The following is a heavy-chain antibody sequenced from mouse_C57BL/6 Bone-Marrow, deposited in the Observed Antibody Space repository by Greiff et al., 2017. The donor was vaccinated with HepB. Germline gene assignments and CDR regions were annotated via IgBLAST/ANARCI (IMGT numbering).Heavy chain of an antibody. V-gene: IGHV5-17*01. J-gene: IGHJ2*01. CDR2: ISSGSSTV. CDR1: GFTFSDYG. D-gene: IGHD1-1*01. Sequence: EVKLMESGGGLVKPGGSLKLSCAASGFTFSDYGMHWVRQAPEKGLEWVAYISSGSSTVYYADTVKGRFTISRDNAKNTLFLQMTSLRSEDTAMYYCASEVLRRGYWGQGTTLTVSS. CDR3: ASEVLRRGY.